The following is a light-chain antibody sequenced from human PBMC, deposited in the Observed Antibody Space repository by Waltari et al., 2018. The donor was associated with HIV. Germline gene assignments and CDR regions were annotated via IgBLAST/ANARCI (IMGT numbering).Light chain of an antibody. CDR2: RDT. Sequence: SYEVTQTLSVSVALGQTARVTCGGTKIGGKTVHWYQQKPGRAPVLVMFRDTYRPSGIPERFSGSNSGNTATLTISRAQAGDEADYYCQVWDRNTGEFGGGTRLTVL. CDR1: KIGGKT. J-gene: IGLJ3*02. CDR3: QVWDRNTGE. V-gene: IGLV3-9*01.